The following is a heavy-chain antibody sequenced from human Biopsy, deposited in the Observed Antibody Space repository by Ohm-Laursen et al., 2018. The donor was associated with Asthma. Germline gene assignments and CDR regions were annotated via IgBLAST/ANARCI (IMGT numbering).Heavy chain of an antibody. D-gene: IGHD1-20*01. CDR2: IDQSGYT. J-gene: IGHJ5*02. CDR1: GGYLTGHY. V-gene: IGHV4-34*01. Sequence: SQTLSLTCTVYGGYLTGHYWNWIRQPPGKGLEWFGEIDQSGYTTYNPSLKSRVSISADTSKNQFHLNLRSVTAADTAVYFCARAAITGIRGWFDPWGQGTQVTVSS. CDR3: ARAAITGIRGWFDP.